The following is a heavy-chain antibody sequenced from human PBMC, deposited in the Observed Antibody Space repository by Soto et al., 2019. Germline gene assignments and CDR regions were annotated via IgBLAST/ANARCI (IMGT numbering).Heavy chain of an antibody. CDR1: GFRRRSDW. CDR3: GTDRWGGAFDM. CDR2: IKEDGSVK. V-gene: IGHV3-7*01. D-gene: IGHD3-10*01. Sequence: GGSLILSCAAIGFRRRSDWMGWVRPIPGKGLEFVANIKEDGSVKNYVDSVKGRFSISRDNDKNSLYLQMNSLRAEDTAVYYCGTDRWGGAFDMWGQGTKVTVS. J-gene: IGHJ3*02.